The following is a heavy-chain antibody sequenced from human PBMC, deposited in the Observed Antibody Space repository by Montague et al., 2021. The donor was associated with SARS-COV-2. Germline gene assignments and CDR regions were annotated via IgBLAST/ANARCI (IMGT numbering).Heavy chain of an antibody. Sequence: SVKVSCKVSGYSLTELPVHWVRQAPGKGLEWMGGVDPEDGKTIYAQNFQGRLTIAEDTSADTAYMELSSLRSDDTAVYYCATSVDWGSTGRFDPWGQGTLVTVSS. CDR1: GYSLTELP. CDR3: ATSVDWGSTGRFDP. CDR2: VDPEDGKT. J-gene: IGHJ5*02. V-gene: IGHV1-24*01. D-gene: IGHD7-27*01.